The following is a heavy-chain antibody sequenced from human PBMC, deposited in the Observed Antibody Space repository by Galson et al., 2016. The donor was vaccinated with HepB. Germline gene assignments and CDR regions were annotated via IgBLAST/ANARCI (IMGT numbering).Heavy chain of an antibody. D-gene: IGHD6-13*01. CDR2: INHRGST. J-gene: IGHJ4*02. CDR1: GGSLSDNY. V-gene: IGHV4-34*10. Sequence: SETLSLTCGVYGGSLSDNYWTWIRQAPGKGLEWIAEINHRGSTNYNPSLKSRVTMSADTSKNQFSLDLTSVTAADTAVYFCARYGSWTGFDHWSQGTLVTVSS. CDR3: ARYGSWTGFDH.